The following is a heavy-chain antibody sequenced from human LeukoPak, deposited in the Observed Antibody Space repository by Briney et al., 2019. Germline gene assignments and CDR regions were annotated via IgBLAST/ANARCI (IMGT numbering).Heavy chain of an antibody. CDR1: GYTFTSYC. CDR3: ARDGPSVAGTPFDY. CDR2: INPSGGST. J-gene: IGHJ4*02. D-gene: IGHD6-19*01. Sequence: ASVKVSCKASGYTFTSYCMHWVRQAPGQGLGWMGIINPSGGSTSYAQKFQGRVTMTRDMSTSTVYMELSSLRSEDTAVYYCARDGPSVAGTPFDYWGQGTLVTVSS. V-gene: IGHV1-46*01.